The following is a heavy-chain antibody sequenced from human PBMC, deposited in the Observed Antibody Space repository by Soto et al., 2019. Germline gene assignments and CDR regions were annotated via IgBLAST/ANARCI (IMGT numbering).Heavy chain of an antibody. D-gene: IGHD1-7*01. CDR2: IKQDGSEK. CDR1: GFTFSSYW. Sequence: PGGSLRLSCAASGFTFSSYWMSWVRQAPGKRLEWVANIKQDGSEKYYVDSVEGRFTISRDNAKNSLYLQMNSLRAEDTAVYYCARDRRKLELLFYYYYMDVWGKGTTVTVS. V-gene: IGHV3-7*01. J-gene: IGHJ6*03. CDR3: ARDRRKLELLFYYYYMDV.